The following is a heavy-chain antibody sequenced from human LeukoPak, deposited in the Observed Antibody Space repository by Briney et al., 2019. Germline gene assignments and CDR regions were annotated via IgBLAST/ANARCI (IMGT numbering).Heavy chain of an antibody. CDR3: ARDPILYDILTDNYFDY. CDR2: ISSSSSYI. CDR1: GFTFSSYS. D-gene: IGHD3-9*01. V-gene: IGHV3-21*01. J-gene: IGHJ4*02. Sequence: GGSLRLSCAASGFTFSSYSMNWVRQAPGKGLEWVSSISSSSSYIYYADSVKGRFTISRDNAKNSLYLQMTSLRAEDTAVYYCARDPILYDILTDNYFDYWGQGTLVTVSS.